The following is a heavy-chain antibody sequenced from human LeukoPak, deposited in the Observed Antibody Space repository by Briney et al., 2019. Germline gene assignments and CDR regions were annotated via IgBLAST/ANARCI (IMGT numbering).Heavy chain of an antibody. Sequence: GGSLRLSCAASGFTFSSYSMNWVRQAPGKGLEWVSYISSSSSTIYYADSVKGRFTISRDNAKNSLYLQMNSLRAEDTAVYYCAKDQALSSYRYFDLWGRGTLVTVSS. D-gene: IGHD2-2*01. CDR2: ISSSSSTI. J-gene: IGHJ2*01. CDR3: AKDQALSSYRYFDL. V-gene: IGHV3-48*01. CDR1: GFTFSSYS.